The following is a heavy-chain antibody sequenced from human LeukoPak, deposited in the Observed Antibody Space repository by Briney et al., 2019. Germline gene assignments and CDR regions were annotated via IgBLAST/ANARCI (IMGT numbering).Heavy chain of an antibody. CDR3: AHRSYYYDSSGYWFDP. CDR2: IIPIFGTA. D-gene: IGHD3-22*01. J-gene: IGHJ5*02. CDR1: GGTFSSYA. V-gene: IGHV1-69*13. Sequence: ASVKVSCKASGGTFSSYAISWVRQAPGQGLEWMRGIIPIFGTANYAQKFQGRVTITADESTSTAYMELSSLRSEDTAVYYCAHRSYYYDSSGYWFDPWGQGTLVTVSS.